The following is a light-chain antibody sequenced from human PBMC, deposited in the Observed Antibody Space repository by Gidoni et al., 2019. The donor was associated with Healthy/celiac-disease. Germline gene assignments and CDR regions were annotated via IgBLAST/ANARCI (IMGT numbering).Light chain of an antibody. CDR1: QSVSSY. Sequence: EIVLTQSPATLSLSPGERATLPCRASQSVSSYLAWYQQKPGQAPRLLIYYASTRATGIPARFSGSGSGTAFTLTISCLEPEDFAVSYCQQRSNWPWTFGQGTKVEIK. CDR2: YAS. CDR3: QQRSNWPWT. J-gene: IGKJ1*01. V-gene: IGKV3-11*01.